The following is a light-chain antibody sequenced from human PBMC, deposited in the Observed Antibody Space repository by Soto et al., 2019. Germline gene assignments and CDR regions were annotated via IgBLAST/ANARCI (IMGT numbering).Light chain of an antibody. Sequence: EMVMTQSPATLSLSPGERATLSCRASQSVSSYLAWYQQKPGQAPRLLIYDASNRATGIPARFSGSGSGTDFTLTISSLEPEDFAVYYCHQRKSWPRTFGQGTKVDIK. CDR3: HQRKSWPRT. V-gene: IGKV3-11*01. J-gene: IGKJ1*01. CDR2: DAS. CDR1: QSVSSY.